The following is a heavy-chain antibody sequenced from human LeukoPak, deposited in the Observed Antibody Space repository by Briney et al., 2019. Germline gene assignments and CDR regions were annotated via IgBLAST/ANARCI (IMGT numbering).Heavy chain of an antibody. Sequence: GGSLRLSCAASGFTFSSYAMHWVRQAPGKGLEYVSTISTNGGSTYYANSVNGRFTISRDNSENTLYLQMGSLRVEDMAVYYCAREGDSGGYYDYWGQGTLVTVSS. J-gene: IGHJ4*02. CDR3: AREGDSGGYYDY. D-gene: IGHD3-22*01. V-gene: IGHV3-64*01. CDR2: ISTNGGST. CDR1: GFTFSSYA.